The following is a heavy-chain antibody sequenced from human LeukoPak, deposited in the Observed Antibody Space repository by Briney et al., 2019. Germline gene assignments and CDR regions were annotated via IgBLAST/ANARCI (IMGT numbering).Heavy chain of an antibody. J-gene: IGHJ3*02. CDR2: IYYSGST. Sequence: SETLSLTCTVSGGSIRSYYWSWIRQPPGKGLGWIAYIYYSGSTNYNPSLKSRVTISVDTSKNQFSLKLSSVTAADTAVYYCARLYYGSGSYYKSDAFDIWGQGTMVTVSS. D-gene: IGHD3-10*01. CDR3: ARLYYGSGSYYKSDAFDI. CDR1: GGSIRSYY. V-gene: IGHV4-59*01.